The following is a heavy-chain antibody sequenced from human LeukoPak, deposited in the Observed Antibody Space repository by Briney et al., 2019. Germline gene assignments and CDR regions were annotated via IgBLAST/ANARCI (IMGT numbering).Heavy chain of an antibody. CDR2: IYTSGST. Sequence: SETLSLTCTVSGGSISSYYWSWIRQPAGKGLEWIGRIYTSGSTNYNPSLKSRVTMSVDTSKNQFSLKLSSVTAADTDVYYCARDTYLVAVPAYYYYYYMDVWGKGTTVTVSS. J-gene: IGHJ6*03. D-gene: IGHD6-19*01. V-gene: IGHV4-4*07. CDR1: GGSISSYY. CDR3: ARDTYLVAVPAYYYYYYMDV.